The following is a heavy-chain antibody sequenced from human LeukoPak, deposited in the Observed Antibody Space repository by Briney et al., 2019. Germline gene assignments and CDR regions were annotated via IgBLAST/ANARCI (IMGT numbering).Heavy chain of an antibody. D-gene: IGHD5-18*01. V-gene: IGHV3-30-3*01. Sequence: PGGSLRLSCAASGFTFSSYAMHWVRQAPGKGLEWVAVISYDGSNKYYADSVKGRFTISRDNSKNTLYLQMNSLRAEDTAVYYCASEDTAMVTIDYWGQGTLVTVSS. CDR3: ASEDTAMVTIDY. J-gene: IGHJ4*02. CDR1: GFTFSSYA. CDR2: ISYDGSNK.